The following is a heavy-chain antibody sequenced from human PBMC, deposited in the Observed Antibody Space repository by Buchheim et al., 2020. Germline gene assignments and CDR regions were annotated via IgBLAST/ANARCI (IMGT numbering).Heavy chain of an antibody. CDR2: GIPVFRRA. CDR1: GGPFSNFV. CDR3: ARDPTQYDILTGYFDS. Sequence: QVHLVQSGAEVKKPGSSVRVSCKASGGPFSNFVVHWVRQAPGQGLEWMGGGIPVFRRADYAQKFQGRVTITADESTSTSCMELSSLTSEDTAVYYCARDPTQYDILTGYFDSWGQGTL. V-gene: IGHV1-69*12. D-gene: IGHD3-9*01. J-gene: IGHJ4*02.